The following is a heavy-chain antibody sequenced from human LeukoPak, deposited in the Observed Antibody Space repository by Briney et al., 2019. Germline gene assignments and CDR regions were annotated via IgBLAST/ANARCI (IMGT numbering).Heavy chain of an antibody. CDR1: GGTFSSYA. CDR2: IIPIFGTA. V-gene: IGHV1-69*13. J-gene: IGHJ4*02. D-gene: IGHD3-9*01. Sequence: SVKVSCKASGGTFSSYAISWVRQAPGQGLEWMGGIIPIFGTANYAQKFQGRVTITADESTSTAYMELSSLRSEDTAVYYCARCAAYYDILTGSRGIQYYFDYWGQGTLVTVSS. CDR3: ARCAAYYDILTGSRGIQYYFDY.